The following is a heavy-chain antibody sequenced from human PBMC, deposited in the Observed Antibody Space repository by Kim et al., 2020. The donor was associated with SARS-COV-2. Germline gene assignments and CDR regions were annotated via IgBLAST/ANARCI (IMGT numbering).Heavy chain of an antibody. CDR2: ISYDGSNK. J-gene: IGHJ5*02. Sequence: GGSLRLSCAASGFTFSSYAMHWVRQAPGKGLEWVAVISYDGSNKYYADSVKGRFTISRDNSKNTLYLQMNSLRAEDTAVYYCARDRGGRYDFWSGWGYNWFDPWGQGTLVTVSS. CDR1: GFTFSSYA. CDR3: ARDRGGRYDFWSGWGYNWFDP. D-gene: IGHD3-3*01. V-gene: IGHV3-30-3*01.